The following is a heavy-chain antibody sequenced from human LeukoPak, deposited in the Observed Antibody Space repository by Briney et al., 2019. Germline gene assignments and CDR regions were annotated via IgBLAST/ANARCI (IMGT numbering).Heavy chain of an antibody. CDR2: INPSGGST. CDR3: AREGYYYDTTTRNDY. Sequence: ASVKVSCKASGYTFTSYYMHWVRQAPGQGLEWMGIINPSGGSTSYAQKFQGGVTMTRDTSTSTVYMELSSLRSEDTAVYYCAREGYYYDTTTRNDYWGQGTLVTVSS. D-gene: IGHD3-22*01. CDR1: GYTFTSYY. J-gene: IGHJ4*02. V-gene: IGHV1-46*01.